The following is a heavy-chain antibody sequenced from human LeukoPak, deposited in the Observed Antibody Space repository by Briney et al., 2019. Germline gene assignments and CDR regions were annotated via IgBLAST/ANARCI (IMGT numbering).Heavy chain of an antibody. CDR1: GGSISSYY. J-gene: IGHJ4*02. Sequence: KPSETLSLTCTVSGGSISSYYWSWIRQPPGKGLEWIGYIYYSGSTNYNPSLKSRVTISVDTSKNQFSLKLSSVTAADTAVYYCARGFGEYYFDYWGQGTLVTVSS. V-gene: IGHV4-59*01. CDR2: IYYSGST. D-gene: IGHD3-3*01. CDR3: ARGFGEYYFDY.